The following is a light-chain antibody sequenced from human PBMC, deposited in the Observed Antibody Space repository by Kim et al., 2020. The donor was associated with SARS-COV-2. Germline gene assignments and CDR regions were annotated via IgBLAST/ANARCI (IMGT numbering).Light chain of an antibody. CDR3: SAWDSSISAWV. J-gene: IGLJ3*02. CDR1: SNNVGNQG. V-gene: IGLV10-54*01. Sequence: QAGLTQPPSVSKGLRQTATLTCTGNSNNVGNQGAAWLQQHQGHPPKLLSYRNNNRPSGISERLSASRSGNTASLTITGLQPEDEADYYCSAWDSSISAWVFGGGTQLTVL. CDR2: RNN.